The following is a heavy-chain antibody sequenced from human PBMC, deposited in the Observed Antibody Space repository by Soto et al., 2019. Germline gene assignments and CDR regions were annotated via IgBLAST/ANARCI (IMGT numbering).Heavy chain of an antibody. CDR1: GFSLSTNGVG. Sequence: QITLKESGPTLVKPTQTLTLTCTFSGFSLSTNGVGVGWIRQPPGKALEWLALFYWDDDKRHSPSLKSRLTITRDTPKNQVALTMTNTDPVDTATYYCAHRASYYDSRGSGTFDYWGQGTLVTVSS. D-gene: IGHD3-22*01. V-gene: IGHV2-5*02. CDR3: AHRASYYDSRGSGTFDY. J-gene: IGHJ4*02. CDR2: FYWDDDK.